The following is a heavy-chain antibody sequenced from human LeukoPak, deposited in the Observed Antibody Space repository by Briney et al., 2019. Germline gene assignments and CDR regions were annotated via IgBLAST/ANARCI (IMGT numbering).Heavy chain of an antibody. J-gene: IGHJ4*02. CDR1: GFTFSSYG. Sequence: GGFLRLSCAASGFTFSSYGMHWVRQAPGKGLEWVAVISYDGSNKYYADSVKGRFTISRDNSKNTLYLQMNSLRAEDTAVYYCAKSSSWSPTFDYWGQGTLVTVSS. CDR2: ISYDGSNK. CDR3: AKSSSWSPTFDY. D-gene: IGHD6-13*01. V-gene: IGHV3-30*18.